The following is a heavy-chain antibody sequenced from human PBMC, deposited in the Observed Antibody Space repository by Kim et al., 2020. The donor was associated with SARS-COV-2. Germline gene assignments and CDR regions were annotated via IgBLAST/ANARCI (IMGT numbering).Heavy chain of an antibody. CDR3: ARLSTYYYYYGMDV. J-gene: IGHJ6*02. V-gene: IGHV3-7*01. Sequence: GGSLRLSCAASGFTFSSCWMSWVRQAPGKGLEWVANIKQDGSEKYYVDSVKGRFTISRDNAKNSLYLQMNSLRAEDTAVYYCARLSTYYYYYGMDVWGQGTTVTVSS. CDR2: IKQDGSEK. CDR1: GFTFSSCW.